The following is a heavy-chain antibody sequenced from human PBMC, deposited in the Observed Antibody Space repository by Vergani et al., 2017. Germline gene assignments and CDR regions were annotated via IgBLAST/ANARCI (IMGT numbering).Heavy chain of an antibody. CDR3: ARAHSGGWFDP. D-gene: IGHD3-10*01. CDR2: IYYSGST. Sequence: QVQLQESGPGLVKPPGTLSLTCTVSGGSISSYYWSWIRQPPGKGLEWIGYIYYSGSTNYNPSLKSRVTISVDTSKNQFSLKLSSVTAADTAVYYCARAHSGGWFDPWGQGTLVTVSS. V-gene: IGHV4-59*01. J-gene: IGHJ5*02. CDR1: GGSISSYY.